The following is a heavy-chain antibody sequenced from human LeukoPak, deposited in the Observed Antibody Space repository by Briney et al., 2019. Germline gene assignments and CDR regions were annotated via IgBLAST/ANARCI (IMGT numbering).Heavy chain of an antibody. CDR3: ARGHGVLRFLESGGWFDP. D-gene: IGHD3-3*01. Sequence: SETLSLTCTVSGGSISSGGYYLSWIRQPPGKGLEWIVEINHSGSTNYNPSLKGRVTISVDTSKNQFSLKLSSVTAADTAVYYCARGHGVLRFLESGGWFDPWGQGTLVTVSS. CDR2: INHSGST. CDR1: GGSISSGGYY. J-gene: IGHJ5*02. V-gene: IGHV4-39*07.